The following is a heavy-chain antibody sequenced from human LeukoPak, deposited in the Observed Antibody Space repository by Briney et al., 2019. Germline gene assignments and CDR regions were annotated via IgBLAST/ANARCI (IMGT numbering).Heavy chain of an antibody. CDR3: ARGEVDRLQLLSRRGGVFDH. D-gene: IGHD5-24*01. V-gene: IGHV1-3*01. CDR1: GYTFTSYA. Sequence: ASVKVSCKASGYTFTSYAMHWVRQAPGQRPEWMGWINAGNGNTKYFQKFQGRVTITADESTSTAYMELSSLRSEDTAVYYCARGEVDRLQLLSRRGGVFDHWGQGTLVTVSS. J-gene: IGHJ4*02. CDR2: INAGNGNT.